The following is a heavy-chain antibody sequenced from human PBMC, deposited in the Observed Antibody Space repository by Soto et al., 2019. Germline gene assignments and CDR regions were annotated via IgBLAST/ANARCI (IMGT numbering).Heavy chain of an antibody. D-gene: IGHD2-15*01. V-gene: IGHV4-34*01. Sequence: PSETLSLTCAVYGGSFSGYYWSWIRQPPGKGLEWIGEINHSGSTNYNPSLKSRVTISVDTSKNQFSLKLSSVTAADTAVYYCTRRPTQLGLLPSDIWDDAFDIWGQGTMVTVSS. CDR1: GGSFSGYY. J-gene: IGHJ3*02. CDR3: TRRPTQLGLLPSDIWDDAFDI. CDR2: INHSGST.